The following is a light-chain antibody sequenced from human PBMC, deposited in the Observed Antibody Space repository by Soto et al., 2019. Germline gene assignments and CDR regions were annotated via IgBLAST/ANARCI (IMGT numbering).Light chain of an antibody. Sequence: EIVLTQSPGTLSLSPGERATLSCRASQSVSSSYLAWYQQQPGQAPRLLIYGASSKATVIQDRFSGSGSGTDFTLTISSMEPEDFAVYYCQQYGSSLYTFGQGTKLEIK. CDR2: GAS. CDR3: QQYGSSLYT. CDR1: QSVSSSY. V-gene: IGKV3-20*01. J-gene: IGKJ2*01.